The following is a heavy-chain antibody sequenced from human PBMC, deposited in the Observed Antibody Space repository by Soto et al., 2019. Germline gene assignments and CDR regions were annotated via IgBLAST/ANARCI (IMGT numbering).Heavy chain of an antibody. CDR2: IVVGSGNT. V-gene: IGHV1-58*01. Sequence: QMQLVQSGPEVKKPGTSVKVSCKASGFTFTSSAVQWVRQARGQRLEWIGWIVVGSGNTNYAQKFQERVTITRDMSTSTAYMELSSLRSEDTAVYYCAAGWGGSGLYYYYGMDVWGQGTTVTVSS. J-gene: IGHJ6*02. D-gene: IGHD5-12*01. CDR1: GFTFTSSA. CDR3: AAGWGGSGLYYYYGMDV.